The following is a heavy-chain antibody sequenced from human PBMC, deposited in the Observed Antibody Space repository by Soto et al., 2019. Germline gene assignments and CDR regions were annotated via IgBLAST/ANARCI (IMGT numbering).Heavy chain of an antibody. D-gene: IGHD6-19*01. CDR1: GFTFSSYG. V-gene: IGHV3-30*18. CDR2: ISYDGSNK. CDR3: ANDWGKIAVAGTGFDY. Sequence: QVQLVESGGGVVQPGRSLRLSCAASGFTFSSYGMHWVRQAPGKGLEWVAVISYDGSNKYYADSVKGRFTIARDNSKNTLYLQMNSLRAEDTAVYYCANDWGKIAVAGTGFDYWGQGTLVTASS. J-gene: IGHJ4*02.